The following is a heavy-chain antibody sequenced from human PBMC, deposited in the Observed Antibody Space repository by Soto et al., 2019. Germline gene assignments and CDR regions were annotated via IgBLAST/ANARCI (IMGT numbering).Heavy chain of an antibody. CDR2: IIPLHDTT. CDR3: VRDSPIGSTFSGYDGIDY. J-gene: IGHJ4*02. V-gene: IGHV1-69*08. CDR1: GGTFSNDI. D-gene: IGHD5-12*01. Sequence: QVQLVHSGAEVKKPGSSVKVSCKTSGGTFSNDIITWVRQAPGHGLEWMGRIIPLHDTTNYAQKFQGRVTITADKSTGTAYMELNSLRSEDTAVYYCVRDSPIGSTFSGYDGIDYLGQGTLCTVAS.